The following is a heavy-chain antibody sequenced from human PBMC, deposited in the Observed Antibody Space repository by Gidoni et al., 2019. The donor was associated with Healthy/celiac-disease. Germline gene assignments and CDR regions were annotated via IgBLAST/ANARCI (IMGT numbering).Heavy chain of an antibody. D-gene: IGHD3-3*01. Sequence: QVQLVQSGAEVKKPGSSVKVSCKASGGTFSSYAISWVRQAPGQGLEWMGGIIPIFGTANYAQKFQGRVTITADESTSTAYMELSSLRSEDTAVYYCARVFRVLEWLGRSQYNWFDPWGQGTLVTVSS. CDR2: IIPIFGTA. J-gene: IGHJ5*02. CDR1: GGTFSSYA. V-gene: IGHV1-69*01. CDR3: ARVFRVLEWLGRSQYNWFDP.